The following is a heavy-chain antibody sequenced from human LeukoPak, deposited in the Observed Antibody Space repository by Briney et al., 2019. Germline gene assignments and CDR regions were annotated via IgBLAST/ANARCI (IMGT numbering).Heavy chain of an antibody. CDR2: IYSGGST. J-gene: IGHJ4*02. Sequence: GGSLRLSCAASGFTVSSNYMSWVRQAPGKGLEWVSVIYSGGSTYYADSVKGRFTISRDNSKNTLCLQMNSLRAEDTAVYYCARDHYDFWSGQYYFDYWGQETLVTVSS. CDR3: ARDHYDFWSGQYYFDY. D-gene: IGHD3-3*01. V-gene: IGHV3-66*02. CDR1: GFTVSSNY.